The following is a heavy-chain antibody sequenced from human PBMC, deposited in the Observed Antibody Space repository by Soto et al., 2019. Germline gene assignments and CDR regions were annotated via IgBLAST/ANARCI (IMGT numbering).Heavy chain of an antibody. Sequence: QVQLVQSGAEVKKPGASVKVSCEASGYTFTSYDINWVRQATGQGLEWMGWMNPNSGNTGYAQKFQGRVTMTRNTSISTAYMELSSLRSEDTAVYYCARYYGSGTYYYYYYMDVWGKGTTVTVSS. J-gene: IGHJ6*03. CDR1: GYTFTSYD. CDR3: ARYYGSGTYYYYYYMDV. CDR2: MNPNSGNT. D-gene: IGHD3-10*01. V-gene: IGHV1-8*01.